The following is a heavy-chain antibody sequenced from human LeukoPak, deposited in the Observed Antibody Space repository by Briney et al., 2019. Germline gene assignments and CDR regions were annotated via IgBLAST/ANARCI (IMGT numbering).Heavy chain of an antibody. CDR1: GFTFSSYS. J-gene: IGHJ6*02. D-gene: IGHD3-9*01. V-gene: IGHV3-66*01. CDR2: IYSGGST. CDR3: ATNSRNFDQYGMDV. Sequence: PGGSLRLSCAASGFTFSSYSMNWVRQAPGKGLEWVSVIYSGGSTYYADSVKGRFTISRDNSKNTLYLQMNSLRAEDTAVYYCATNSRNFDQYGMDVWGQGTTVTVSS.